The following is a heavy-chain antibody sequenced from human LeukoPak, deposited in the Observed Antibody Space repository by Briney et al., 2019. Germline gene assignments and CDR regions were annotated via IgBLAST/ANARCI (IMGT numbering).Heavy chain of an antibody. V-gene: IGHV3-9*03. D-gene: IGHD5-18*01. CDR2: ISWNSGSI. CDR1: GFTFDDYA. Sequence: GRSLRLSCVASGFTFDDYAMHWVRQAPGKGLEWVSGISWNSGSIGYADSVKGRFTISRDNAKNSLYLQMNSLRAEDMALYHCAKGHTAMVDDAFDIWGQGTMVTVSS. J-gene: IGHJ3*02. CDR3: AKGHTAMVDDAFDI.